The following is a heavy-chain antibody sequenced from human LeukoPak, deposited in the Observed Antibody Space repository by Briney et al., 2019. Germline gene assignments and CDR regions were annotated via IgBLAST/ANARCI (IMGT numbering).Heavy chain of an antibody. CDR3: ARVSRFLNWFDP. CDR1: GGSFSGYY. V-gene: IGHV4-34*01. Sequence: SETLSLTCAVYGGSFSGYYWSWIRQPPGKGLEWIGEINHSGSTNYNPSLKSRLTIPVDTSKNQFSLKLSSVTAADTAVYYCARVSRFLNWFDPWGQGTLVTVSS. J-gene: IGHJ5*02. D-gene: IGHD2-21*01. CDR2: INHSGST.